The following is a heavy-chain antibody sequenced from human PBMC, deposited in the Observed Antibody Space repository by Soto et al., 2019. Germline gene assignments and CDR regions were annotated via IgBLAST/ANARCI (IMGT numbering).Heavy chain of an antibody. V-gene: IGHV4-34*01. CDR2: IKDGGYT. J-gene: IGHJ4*02. Sequence: QVQLQQWGAGLLKPSETLSLNCGVNGGSLSGYYWSWIRQPPGKGLEWIGEIKDGGYTNYSPSLKSRATISSERSNNQFSLRLNSVTVADTGVYYCARGQEGVVATHWDQGALVTVSS. CDR1: GGSLSGYY. CDR3: ARGQEGVVATH. D-gene: IGHD5-12*01.